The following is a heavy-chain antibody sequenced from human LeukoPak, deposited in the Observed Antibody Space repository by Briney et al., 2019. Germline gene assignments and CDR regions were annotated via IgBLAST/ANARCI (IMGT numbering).Heavy chain of an antibody. J-gene: IGHJ4*02. V-gene: IGHV1-2*02. D-gene: IGHD1-26*01. CDR1: GYTFTGYY. CDR3: ARDLGYSGSYLTYYFDY. CDR2: INPNSGGT. Sequence: ASVKVSCKASGYTFTGYYMHWVRQAPGQGLEWMGWINPNSGGTNYAQKFQGRVTMTRDTSISTAYMELSRLRSDDTAVYYCARDLGYSGSYLTYYFDYWGQGTLVTVSS.